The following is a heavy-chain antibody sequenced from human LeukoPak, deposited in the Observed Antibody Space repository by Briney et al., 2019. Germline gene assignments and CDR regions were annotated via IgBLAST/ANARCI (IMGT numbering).Heavy chain of an antibody. Sequence: GGSLRLSCVVSGLNFSNYWMTWVRQAPGKGLEWVANMKEDGREIYYADSVKGRFTISRDNTKSSLYLQMDGLRAEDTAVYYCAASFDFWGQGTLVSVSS. CDR2: MKEDGREI. J-gene: IGHJ4*02. CDR3: AASFDF. V-gene: IGHV3-7*01. CDR1: GLNFSNYW.